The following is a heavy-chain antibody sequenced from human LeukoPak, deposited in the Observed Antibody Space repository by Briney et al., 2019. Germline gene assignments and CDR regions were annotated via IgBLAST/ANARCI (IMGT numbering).Heavy chain of an antibody. J-gene: IGHJ4*02. V-gene: IGHV3-48*03. Sequence: GGSLRLSCAASGFTFSSYEMNWVRQAPGKGLEWVSYISSSGSTIYYADSVKGRFTISRDNAKNSLYLQMNSLRADDTAVYYCARDWYSSLDYWGQGTLVTVSS. D-gene: IGHD6-13*01. CDR3: ARDWYSSLDY. CDR1: GFTFSSYE. CDR2: ISSSGSTI.